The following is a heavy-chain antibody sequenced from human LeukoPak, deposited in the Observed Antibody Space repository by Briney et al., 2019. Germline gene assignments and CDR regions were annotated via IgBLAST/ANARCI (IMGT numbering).Heavy chain of an antibody. CDR1: GFTFSSYS. CDR2: ISIGSGLI. V-gene: IGHV3-48*01. D-gene: IGHD3-10*02. J-gene: IGHJ6*04. Sequence: GGSLRLSCSASGFTFSSYSMNWVRQAPGKGLEWVSYISIGSGLIYYADSVRGRFTISRDNAKNSLYLQMNSLRAEDTAVYYCAELGITMIGGVWGKGTTVTVSS. CDR3: AELGITMIGGV.